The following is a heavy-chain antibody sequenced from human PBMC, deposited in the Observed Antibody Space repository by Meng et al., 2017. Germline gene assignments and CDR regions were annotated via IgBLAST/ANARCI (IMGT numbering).Heavy chain of an antibody. CDR3: TVYLYGDTVHYYYYGMDV. CDR2: IRSKANSYAT. V-gene: IGHV3-73*01. J-gene: IGHJ6*02. CDR1: GFTFSGSA. Sequence: GESLKISCAASGFTFSGSAMHWVRQASGKGLEWVGRIRSKANSYATAYAASVKGRFTISRDDSKNTAYLQMNSLKTEDTAVYYCTVYLYGDTVHYYYYGMDVWGQGTTVTVSS. D-gene: IGHD4-17*01.